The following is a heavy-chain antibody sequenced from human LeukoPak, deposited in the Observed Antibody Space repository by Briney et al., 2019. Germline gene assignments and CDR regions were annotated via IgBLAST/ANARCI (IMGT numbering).Heavy chain of an antibody. V-gene: IGHV3-23*01. CDR3: AREEYYGSGEWFDP. Sequence: GGSLRLSCAASGFTFSGYAMNWVRQAPGKGLEWVSAISGSGGGTHYADSVKGRFTISRDNAKNTLHLQMNSLRAEDTAVYYCAREEYYGSGEWFDPWGQGTLVTVSS. J-gene: IGHJ5*02. CDR2: ISGSGGGT. D-gene: IGHD3-10*01. CDR1: GFTFSGYA.